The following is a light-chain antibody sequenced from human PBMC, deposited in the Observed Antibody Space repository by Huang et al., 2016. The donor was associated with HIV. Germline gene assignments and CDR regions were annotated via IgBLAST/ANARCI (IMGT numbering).Light chain of an antibody. CDR1: QNIANY. CDR3: QQAFTSFWT. J-gene: IGKJ1*01. V-gene: IGKV1-39*01. CDR2: GTP. Sequence: DIQITQSPSSLSASVGDRITITCRASQNIANYLNLYQQRPGKSPNFLISGTPNLESGVSSRFIAGGSGTVFILTITSLRLEDFGTYYCQQAFTSFWTFGQGTRVDIK.